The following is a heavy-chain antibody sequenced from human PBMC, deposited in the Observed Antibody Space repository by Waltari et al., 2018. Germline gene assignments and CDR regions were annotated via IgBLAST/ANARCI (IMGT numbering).Heavy chain of an antibody. Sequence: QVQLVQSGAEVKKPGASVKVSCKASGYTFTSYGISWVRKAPGQGLEWMGGIMAYNGNTNYAQKLQGRVTRTTDTSTSTAYMELRSLRSDDTAVYYCARDSYSYGSVSYGRDDAFDIWGQGTMVTVSS. V-gene: IGHV1-18*01. CDR2: IMAYNGNT. J-gene: IGHJ3*02. CDR3: ARDSYSYGSVSYGRDDAFDI. CDR1: GYTFTSYG. D-gene: IGHD3-10*01.